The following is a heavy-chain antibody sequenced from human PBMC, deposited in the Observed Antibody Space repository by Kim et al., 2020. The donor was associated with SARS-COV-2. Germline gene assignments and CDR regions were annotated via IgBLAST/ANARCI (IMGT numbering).Heavy chain of an antibody. CDR1: GFTFSSYA. CDR2: ISGSGGST. CDR3: AKSYYYDSSGYYPGDAFDI. D-gene: IGHD3-22*01. V-gene: IGHV3-23*01. J-gene: IGHJ3*02. Sequence: GGSLRLSCAASGFTFSSYAMSWVRQAPGKGLEWVSAISGSGGSTYYADSVKGRFTISRDNSKNTLYLQMNSLRAEDTAVYYCAKSYYYDSSGYYPGDAFDIWGQGTMVTVSS.